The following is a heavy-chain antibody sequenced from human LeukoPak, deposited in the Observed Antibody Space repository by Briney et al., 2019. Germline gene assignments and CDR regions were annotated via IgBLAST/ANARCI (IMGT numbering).Heavy chain of an antibody. CDR1: GGSISSYY. J-gene: IGHJ4*02. CDR3: ARGTSYSNPLDY. CDR2: IYTSGST. Sequence: SETLSLTCTVSGGSISSYYWSWIWQPAGKGLEWIGRIYTSGSTNYNPSLKSRVTMSVDTSKNQFSLKLSSVTAADTAVYYCARGTSYSNPLDYWGQGTLVTVSS. D-gene: IGHD2-2*01. V-gene: IGHV4-4*07.